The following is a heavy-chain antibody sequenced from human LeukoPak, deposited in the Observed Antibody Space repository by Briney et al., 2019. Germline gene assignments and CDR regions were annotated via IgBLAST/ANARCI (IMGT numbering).Heavy chain of an antibody. J-gene: IGHJ4*02. V-gene: IGHV4-59*01. CDR1: GGSISSYY. CDR3: AGGGARYYDILTGYYTEPFDY. D-gene: IGHD3-9*01. CDR2: IYYSGST. Sequence: SETLSLTCTVSGGSISSYYWSWIRQPPGKGLEWIGYIYYSGSTNYNPSLKSRVTISVDTSKNQFSLKLSSVTAADTAVYYCAGGGARYYDILTGYYTEPFDYWGQGTLVTVSS.